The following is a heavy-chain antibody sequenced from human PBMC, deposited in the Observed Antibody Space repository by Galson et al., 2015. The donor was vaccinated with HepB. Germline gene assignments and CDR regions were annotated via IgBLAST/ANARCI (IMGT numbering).Heavy chain of an antibody. Sequence: SLRLSCAASGFNFSSYAMSWVRQAPGQGLEWVSVISGSGGSTYYADSVKGRFTVSRDNSKNTLYLQMNSLRAEDTAVYYCAKSIRHYYDSRGYFDYWGQGTLVGVSS. D-gene: IGHD3-22*01. CDR3: AKSIRHYYDSRGYFDY. CDR2: ISGSGGST. CDR1: GFNFSSYA. J-gene: IGHJ4*02. V-gene: IGHV3-23*01.